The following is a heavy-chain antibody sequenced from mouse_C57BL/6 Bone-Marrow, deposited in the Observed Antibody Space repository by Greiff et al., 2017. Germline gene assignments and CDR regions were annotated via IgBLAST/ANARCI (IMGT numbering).Heavy chain of an antibody. V-gene: IGHV6-3*01. Sequence: EVKLMESGGGLVQPGGSMKLSCVASGFTFSNYWMNWVRQSPEKGLEWVAQIRLKSDNYATHYAESVKGRFTISRDDSKSSVYLQMNNLRAEDTGIYYCTGPPSTMDRDYWGQGTTLTVSS. CDR3: TGPPSTMDRDY. D-gene: IGHD2-1*01. CDR2: IRLKSDNYAT. CDR1: GFTFSNYW. J-gene: IGHJ2*01.